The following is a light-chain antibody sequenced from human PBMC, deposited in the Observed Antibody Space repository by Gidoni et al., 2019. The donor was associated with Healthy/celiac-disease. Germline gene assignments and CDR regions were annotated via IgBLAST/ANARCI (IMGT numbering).Light chain of an antibody. V-gene: IGLV1-44*01. CDR1: SSNIGSNT. J-gene: IGLJ1*01. CDR3: AAWDDSLNGLYV. Sequence: QYVLTQPPSASGTPGQRVTISGSGSSSNIGSNTVNWYQQLPGTAPKLLIYSNNQRPSGVPDRFSGSKSGTSASLAISGLQSEDEADYYCAAWDDSLNGLYVFGTGTKVTVL. CDR2: SNN.